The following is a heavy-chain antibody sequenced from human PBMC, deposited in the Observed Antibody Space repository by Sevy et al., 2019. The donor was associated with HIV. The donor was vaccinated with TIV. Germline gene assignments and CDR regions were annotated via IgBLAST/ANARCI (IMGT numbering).Heavy chain of an antibody. J-gene: IGHJ5*02. CDR3: ARDYDFYDGSGLGFDP. Sequence: ASVKVSCKASGGTFSSYSITWVRQAPGQGLEWMGRIIPILNITNYAQKFQGRVTITADKSTSTAYMELSSLRSDDTAVYYCARDYDFYDGSGLGFDPWGQGTLVTVSS. CDR1: GGTFSSYS. V-gene: IGHV1-69*04. D-gene: IGHD3-22*01. CDR2: IIPILNIT.